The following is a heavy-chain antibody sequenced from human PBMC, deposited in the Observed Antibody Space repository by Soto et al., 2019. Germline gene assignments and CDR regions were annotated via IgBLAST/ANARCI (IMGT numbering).Heavy chain of an antibody. CDR1: GYTFTGYF. V-gene: IGHV1-2*02. Sequence: ASVKVSCKASGYTFTGYFMHWVRQAPGQGLEWMGWINPNSGGTNYAQKFQGRVTMTRDTSISTAYMELSRLRSDDTAEHYCARLTSSRTARDWFDPWGQGTLVTVSS. D-gene: IGHD6-6*01. J-gene: IGHJ5*02. CDR3: ARLTSSRTARDWFDP. CDR2: INPNSGGT.